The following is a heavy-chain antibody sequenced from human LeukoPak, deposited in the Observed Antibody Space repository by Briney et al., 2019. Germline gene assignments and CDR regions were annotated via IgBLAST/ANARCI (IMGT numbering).Heavy chain of an antibody. J-gene: IGHJ4*02. CDR3: AKGVIWFGELFDYFDY. V-gene: IGHV3-48*01. CDR2: ISSSSSTI. CDR1: GFTFSSYS. D-gene: IGHD3-10*01. Sequence: PGGSLRLSCAASGFTFSSYSMNWVRQAPGKGLEWVSYISSSSSTIYYADSVKGRFTISRDNSKNTLYLQMNSLRAEDTAVYYCAKGVIWFGELFDYFDYWGQGTLVTVSS.